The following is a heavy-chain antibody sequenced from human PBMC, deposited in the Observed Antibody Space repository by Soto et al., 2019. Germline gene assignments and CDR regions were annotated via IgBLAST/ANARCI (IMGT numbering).Heavy chain of an antibody. D-gene: IGHD6-13*01. Sequence: QFQLVQSRAEVKKPGASVRVSCKASGYNFTRFGITWVRQAPGQGLEWMGWMGAHSGHRRQAPRFQGRLTMTTDASLSTAYIDLRSLRSDDTALYYCGREGQQQAQEECYQFNGMDVWGQGTMVLVSS. V-gene: IGHV1-18*01. CDR1: GYNFTRFG. CDR3: GREGQQQAQEECYQFNGMDV. J-gene: IGHJ6*02. CDR2: MGAHSGHR.